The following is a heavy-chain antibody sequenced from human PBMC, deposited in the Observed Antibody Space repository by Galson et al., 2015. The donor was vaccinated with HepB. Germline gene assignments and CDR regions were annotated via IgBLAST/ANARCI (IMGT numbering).Heavy chain of an antibody. D-gene: IGHD6-13*01. J-gene: IGHJ3*02. CDR1: GGTFSSYA. Sequence: SVKVSCKASGGTFSSYAISWVRQAPGQGLEWMGRIIPILGITNYAQKFQGRVTITADKSTSKTYMELSSLRSEDTAVYYCASLDSSSPFDAFDIWGQGTMVTVSS. CDR2: IIPILGIT. V-gene: IGHV1-69*04. CDR3: ASLDSSSPFDAFDI.